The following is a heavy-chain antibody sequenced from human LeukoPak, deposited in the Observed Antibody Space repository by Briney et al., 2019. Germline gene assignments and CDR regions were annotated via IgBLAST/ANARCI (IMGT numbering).Heavy chain of an antibody. CDR3: ARDGGTDGITAFDI. CDR1: GLTLSDQY. V-gene: IGHV3-72*01. CDR2: SRNKRNSYTT. D-gene: IGHD3-10*01. Sequence: GGSLRLSCTASGLTLSDQYIDWVRQAPGKGLEWVGRSRNKRNSYTTEYAASVKGRFTISRDDSKNSVSLQMNNLRTEDTAVYYCARDGGTDGITAFDIWGQGTVVTVSS. J-gene: IGHJ3*02.